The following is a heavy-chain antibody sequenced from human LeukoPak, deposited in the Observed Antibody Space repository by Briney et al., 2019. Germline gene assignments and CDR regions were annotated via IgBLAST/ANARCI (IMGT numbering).Heavy chain of an antibody. D-gene: IGHD3-10*01. CDR1: GGSFSGYY. J-gene: IGHJ6*03. Sequence: SETLSLTCAVYGGSFSGYYWSWIRQPPGKGLEWIGEINHSGSTNYNPSLKSRVTISVDTSKNQFSLKLSSVTAADTAVYYCWFGEIGRDYYYMDVWGKGTTVTVSS. V-gene: IGHV4-34*01. CDR3: WFGEIGRDYYYMDV. CDR2: INHSGST.